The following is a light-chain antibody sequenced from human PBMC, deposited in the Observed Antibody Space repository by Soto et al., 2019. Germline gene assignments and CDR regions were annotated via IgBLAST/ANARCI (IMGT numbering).Light chain of an antibody. CDR2: SNN. V-gene: IGLV1-44*01. J-gene: IGLJ2*01. Sequence: QSVLTQPPSASGTPGQRVTISCSGSSSNIGSNTVNWYQQLPGTAPKLLIYSNNQRPSGVPDRFSGSKSGTSASLAISGLQSEDEADYYCEAWDDSLNGPVFGGGTKLKVL. CDR3: EAWDDSLNGPV. CDR1: SSNIGSNT.